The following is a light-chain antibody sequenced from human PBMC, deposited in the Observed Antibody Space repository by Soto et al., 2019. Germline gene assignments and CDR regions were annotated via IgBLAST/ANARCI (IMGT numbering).Light chain of an antibody. Sequence: EIVLTQSPGTLSLSPGERATLSCRASQSVSSSYLAWYQQKPGQAPRLLIYGASSRATGIPDRFSGSGSGTDFTLIISRLEPEDFATYYCQHYNSYSEAFGQGTKVELK. V-gene: IGKV3-20*01. CDR3: QHYNSYSEA. CDR1: QSVSSSY. J-gene: IGKJ1*01. CDR2: GAS.